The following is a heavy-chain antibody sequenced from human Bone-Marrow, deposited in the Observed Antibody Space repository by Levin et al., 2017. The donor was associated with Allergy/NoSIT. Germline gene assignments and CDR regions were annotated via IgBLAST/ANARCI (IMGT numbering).Heavy chain of an antibody. Sequence: PGGSLRLSCAASGFNFDDYGMSWVRQVPGKGLEWVSGINWNSRSTGYADSLRGRFTISRDNAKNSPYLEMNSLRANDTALYHCARAISGFDHYFDFWGQGTLVTVSS. D-gene: IGHD5-12*01. CDR3: ARAISGFDHYFDF. J-gene: IGHJ4*02. CDR1: GFNFDDYG. CDR2: INWNSRST. V-gene: IGHV3-20*01.